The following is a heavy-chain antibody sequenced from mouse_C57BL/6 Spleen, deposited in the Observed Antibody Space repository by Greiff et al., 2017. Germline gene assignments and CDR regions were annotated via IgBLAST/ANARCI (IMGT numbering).Heavy chain of an antibody. CDR3: ARADYYGSSYDDY. J-gene: IGHJ2*01. Sequence: EVQVVESGGGLVKPGGSLKLSCAASGFTFSDYGMHWVRQAPEKGLEWVAYISSGSSTIYYADTVKGRFTISRDNAKNPLFLQMTSLRSEDTAMYYCARADYYGSSYDDYWGQGTTLTVSS. CDR1: GFTFSDYG. D-gene: IGHD1-1*01. V-gene: IGHV5-17*01. CDR2: ISSGSSTI.